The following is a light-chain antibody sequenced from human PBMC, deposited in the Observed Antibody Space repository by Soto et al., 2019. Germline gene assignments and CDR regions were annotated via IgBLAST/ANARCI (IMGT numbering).Light chain of an antibody. CDR1: SSDVGPYNL. V-gene: IGLV2-23*02. Sequence: QSALTQSASVSGSPGQSITISCTGTSSDVGPYNLVSWYQQHPGNAPKLIIYDDSERPSGVSNRFSGSKSTTTASLTISGLHADDEADYYCCSYAGRNTFVFGIGTKLTVL. CDR2: DDS. CDR3: CSYAGRNTFV. J-gene: IGLJ1*01.